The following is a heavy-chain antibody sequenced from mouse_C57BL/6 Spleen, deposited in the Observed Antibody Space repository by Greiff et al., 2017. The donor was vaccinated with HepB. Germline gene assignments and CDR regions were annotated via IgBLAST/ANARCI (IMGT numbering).Heavy chain of an antibody. V-gene: IGHV1-74*01. Sequence: VQLQQPGAELVKPGASVKVSCKASGYTFTSYWMHWVKQRPGQGLEWIGRIHPSDSDTNYNQKFKGKATLTVDKSSRTAYMQLSSLTSEDSAVYYCAIYSNYGEWTGWVPYAMDYWGQGTSVTVSS. D-gene: IGHD2-12*01. CDR3: AIYSNYGEWTGWVPYAMDY. CDR1: GYTFTSYW. CDR2: IHPSDSDT. J-gene: IGHJ4*01.